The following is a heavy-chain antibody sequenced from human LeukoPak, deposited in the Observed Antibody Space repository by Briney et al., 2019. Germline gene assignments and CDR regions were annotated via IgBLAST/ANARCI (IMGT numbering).Heavy chain of an antibody. CDR3: ARDDYYGSRSGPD. J-gene: IGHJ4*02. Sequence: PGGSLRLSCATSGLIVSSNYMHWVRQAPGKGLEWVSVMYSGGRTFYTDSVKGRFTTSRDNSNNTLYLQMSNVTGEDTAVYYYARDDYYGSRSGPDWGQGPLVTVSS. D-gene: IGHD3-10*01. CDR2: MYSGGRT. CDR1: GLIVSSNY. V-gene: IGHV3-66*01.